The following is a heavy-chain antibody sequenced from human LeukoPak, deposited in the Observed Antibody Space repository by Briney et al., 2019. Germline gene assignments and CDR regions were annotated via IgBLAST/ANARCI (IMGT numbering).Heavy chain of an antibody. CDR3: ARDQTYYYDSSGYQRKYYYYYMDV. CDR1: GFTFSSYW. V-gene: IGHV3-7*01. D-gene: IGHD3-22*01. CDR2: IKQDGSEK. J-gene: IGHJ6*03. Sequence: GGSLRLSCAASGFTFSSYWMSWVRQAPGKGLEWVANIKQDGSEKYYVDSVKGRFTISRDNAKNSLYLQMNSLRAEDTAVYYCARDQTYYYDSSGYQRKYYYYYMDVWGKGTTVTVSS.